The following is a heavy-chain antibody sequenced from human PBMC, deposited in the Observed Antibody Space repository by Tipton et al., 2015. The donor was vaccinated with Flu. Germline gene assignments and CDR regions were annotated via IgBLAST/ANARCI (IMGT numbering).Heavy chain of an antibody. CDR2: INPNSGGT. D-gene: IGHD2-2*01. Sequence: QLVQSGAEVKKPGASVKVSCKASGYTFTGYYMHWVRQAPGQGLEWMGRINPNSGGTNYAQKFQGRVTMTRDTSISTAYMELSRLRSDDTAVYYCARGFRFRGEPPENNGFDPWGQGTLVTVSS. V-gene: IGHV1-2*06. J-gene: IGHJ5*02. CDR1: GYTFTGYY. CDR3: ARGFRFRGEPPENNGFDP.